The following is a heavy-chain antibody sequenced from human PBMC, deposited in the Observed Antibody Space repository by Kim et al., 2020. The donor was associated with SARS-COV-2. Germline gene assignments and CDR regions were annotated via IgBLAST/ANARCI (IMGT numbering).Heavy chain of an antibody. Sequence: GGSLRLSCAASGFTFSSYGMHWVRQAPGKGLEWVAVISYDGSNKYYAYSVKGRFTISRDNSKNTLYLQMNSLRAEDTAVYYCAKGGWYSSSSGHDYWGQG. J-gene: IGHJ4*02. D-gene: IGHD6-6*01. CDR2: ISYDGSNK. CDR3: AKGGWYSSSSGHDY. V-gene: IGHV3-30*18. CDR1: GFTFSSYG.